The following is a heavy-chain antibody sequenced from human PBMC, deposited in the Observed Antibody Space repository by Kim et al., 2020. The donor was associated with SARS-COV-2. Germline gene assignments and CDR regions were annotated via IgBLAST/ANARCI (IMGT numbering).Heavy chain of an antibody. CDR1: GYTFTSYG. Sequence: ASVKVSCKASGYTFTSYGISWVRQAPGQGLEWTGWISAYNGNTNYAQKLQGRVTMTTDTSTSTAYMELRSLRSDDTAVYYCARGVEGSGSTGDWFDPWGQGTLVTVSS. V-gene: IGHV1-18*04. CDR3: ARGVEGSGSTGDWFDP. CDR2: ISAYNGNT. J-gene: IGHJ5*02. D-gene: IGHD3-10*01.